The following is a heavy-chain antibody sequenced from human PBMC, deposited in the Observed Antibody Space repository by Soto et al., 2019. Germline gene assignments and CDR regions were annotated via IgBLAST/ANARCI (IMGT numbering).Heavy chain of an antibody. Sequence: VKVSCKVSGYTFSDYYIHWVQQAPGKGLQWVGFIDPEDGETIYAEKFQGRITITADISTETAYMELSSLRSEDTAIYYCTRGRDMVRGVLTRFDYWGQGSQVTVSS. J-gene: IGHJ4*02. CDR1: GYTFSDYY. CDR2: IDPEDGET. CDR3: TRGRDMVRGVLTRFDY. D-gene: IGHD3-10*01. V-gene: IGHV1-69-2*01.